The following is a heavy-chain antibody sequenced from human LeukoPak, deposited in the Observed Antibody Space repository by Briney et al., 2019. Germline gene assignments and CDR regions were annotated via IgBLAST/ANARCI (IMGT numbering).Heavy chain of an antibody. CDR3: AILYYDSSGSISPGVDY. CDR2: IDPSDSYT. J-gene: IGHJ4*02. Sequence: GESLKISCKGSGYSFTSYWISWVRQMPGKGLEWMGRIDPSDSYTNYSPSFQGHVTISADKSISTAYLQWSSLKASDTAMYYCAILYYDSSGSISPGVDYWGQGTLVTVSS. D-gene: IGHD3-22*01. V-gene: IGHV5-10-1*01. CDR1: GYSFTSYW.